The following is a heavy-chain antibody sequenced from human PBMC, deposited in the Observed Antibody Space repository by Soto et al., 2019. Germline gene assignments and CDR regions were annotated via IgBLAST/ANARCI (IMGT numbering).Heavy chain of an antibody. CDR1: GFTFSSYA. D-gene: IGHD2-8*02. CDR2: ISGSGGST. V-gene: IGHV3-23*01. Sequence: GGSLRLSCAASGFTFSSYAMSWVRQAPGKGLEWVSAISGSGGSTYYADSVKGRFTISRDNSKNTLYLQMNSLRAEDTAVYYCAKSELGVVYAATGNWFDPWGQGTLVTVSS. J-gene: IGHJ5*02. CDR3: AKSELGVVYAATGNWFDP.